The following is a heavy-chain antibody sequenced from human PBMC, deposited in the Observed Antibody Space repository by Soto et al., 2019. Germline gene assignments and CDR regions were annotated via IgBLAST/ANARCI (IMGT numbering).Heavy chain of an antibody. CDR2: IYTSGNT. Sequence: QVQLQESGPGLVKPSETLSLTCTVSGGSIRSYYWSWIRQPAGQGLEWLGRIYTSGNTNYNPSPKSRVIMSVDTSKNQFSLTLSSVSAADTAVYYCARALIYYGDYGYYFDYWGQGTLVTVSS. V-gene: IGHV4-4*07. D-gene: IGHD4-17*01. J-gene: IGHJ4*02. CDR1: GGSIRSYY. CDR3: ARALIYYGDYGYYFDY.